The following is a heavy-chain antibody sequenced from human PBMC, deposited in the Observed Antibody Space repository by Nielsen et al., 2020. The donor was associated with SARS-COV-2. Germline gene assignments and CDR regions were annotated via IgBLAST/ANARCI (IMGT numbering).Heavy chain of an antibody. Sequence: WIRQPPGKGLEWIGYIYHSGSTYYNPSLKRRVTISVDRSKNQVSLKLSSVTAADTAVYYCARGATMVRGVNGRNWFDPWGQGTLVTVSS. CDR2: IYHSGST. CDR3: ARGATMVRGVNGRNWFDP. V-gene: IGHV4-30-2*01. J-gene: IGHJ5*02. D-gene: IGHD3-10*01.